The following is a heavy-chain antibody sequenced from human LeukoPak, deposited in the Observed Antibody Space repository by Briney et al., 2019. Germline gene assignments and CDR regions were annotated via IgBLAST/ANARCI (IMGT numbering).Heavy chain of an antibody. CDR3: ASHTSHLAYCGGDCYSDDAFDI. CDR1: GYSFTSYW. Sequence: GESLKISCKGSGYSFTSYWIGWVRQLPGKGLEWMGIIYPGDSDTRYSPSFQGQVTISADKSISTAYLQWSSLKASDTAMYYCASHTSHLAYCGGDCYSDDAFDIWGQGTMVTVSS. J-gene: IGHJ3*02. V-gene: IGHV5-51*01. D-gene: IGHD2-21*02. CDR2: IYPGDSDT.